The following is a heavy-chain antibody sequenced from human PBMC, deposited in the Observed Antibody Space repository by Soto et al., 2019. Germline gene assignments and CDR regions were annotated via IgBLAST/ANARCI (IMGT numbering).Heavy chain of an antibody. D-gene: IGHD3-22*01. CDR1: GFTFSSYA. J-gene: IGHJ4*02. V-gene: IGHV3-23*01. Sequence: PGGSLRLSCAASGFTFSSYAMSWVRQAPGKGLEWVSGISVSGSTTYYADSVKGRFTISRDNSKNTLYLQMSSLRAEDTAVYYRARGGYYDSTGYANWGQGTLVTVSS. CDR2: ISVSGSTT. CDR3: ARGGYYDSTGYAN.